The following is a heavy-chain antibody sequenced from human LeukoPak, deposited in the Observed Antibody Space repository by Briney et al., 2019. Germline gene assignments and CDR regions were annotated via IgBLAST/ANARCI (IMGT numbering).Heavy chain of an antibody. CDR3: ARNSGSYYQYYFDY. V-gene: IGHV1-2*02. D-gene: IGHD3-10*01. CDR1: GCTFTGYY. J-gene: IGHJ4*02. CDR2: INPNSGGT. Sequence: ASVKVSCKASGCTFTGYYMHWVRQAPGQGLEWMGWINPNSGGTNYAQKFQGRVTMTRDTSISTAYMELSRLRSDDTAVYYCARNSGSYYQYYFDYWGQGTLVTVSS.